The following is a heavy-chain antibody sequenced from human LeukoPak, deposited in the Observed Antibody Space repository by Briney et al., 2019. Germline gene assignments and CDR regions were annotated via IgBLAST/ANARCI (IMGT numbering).Heavy chain of an antibody. Sequence: ASVKVSCKASGYTFSSYTMNWVRQAPGQGLEWMGWINTNTGNPTYAQDYTGRFVFSLDTSVSTTYLQISSLKAEDTAVYYCARDRGVTWAILTGYYTLDAFDIWGQGTMVTVSS. V-gene: IGHV7-4-1*02. CDR2: INTNTGNP. CDR1: GYTFSSYT. CDR3: ARDRGVTWAILTGYYTLDAFDI. J-gene: IGHJ3*02. D-gene: IGHD3-9*01.